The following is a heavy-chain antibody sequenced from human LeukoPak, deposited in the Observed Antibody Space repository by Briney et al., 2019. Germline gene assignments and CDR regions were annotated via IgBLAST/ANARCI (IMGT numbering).Heavy chain of an antibody. V-gene: IGHV1-2*02. J-gene: IGHJ6*02. CDR2: INPNSGGT. CDR3: ARDSDSPQYYYGMDV. Sequence: ASVKVSCKASGYTFTGYYMHWVRQAPGQGPEWLGWINPNSGGTNYAQKFQGRVTMTRDTSISTVYMELSRLRSDDTAVYYCARDSDSPQYYYGMDVWGQGTTATVSS. D-gene: IGHD1-26*01. CDR1: GYTFTGYY.